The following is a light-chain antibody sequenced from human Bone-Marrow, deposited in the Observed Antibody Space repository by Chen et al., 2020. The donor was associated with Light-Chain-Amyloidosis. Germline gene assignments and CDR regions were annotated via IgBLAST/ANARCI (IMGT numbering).Light chain of an antibody. CDR2: GNS. CDR1: SSNIGAGLD. CDR3: QSYDSSLSGVI. V-gene: IGLV1-40*01. Sequence: QSVLTQPPSVPGAPGQTVTIPSTGGSSNIGAGLDVPWYRQVPGTVPKLLIYGNSNRPAGVPDRFSGSKSGTSASLAITGLLAEDEADYSCQSYDSSLSGVIFGGGTKVTVL. J-gene: IGLJ2*01.